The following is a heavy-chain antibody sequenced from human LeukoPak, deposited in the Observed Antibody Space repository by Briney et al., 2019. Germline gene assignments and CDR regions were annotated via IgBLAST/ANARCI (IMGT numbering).Heavy chain of an antibody. CDR2: IWYDGSNK. D-gene: IGHD4-17*01. V-gene: IGHV3-33*01. J-gene: IGHJ4*02. CDR1: GFTFSSYG. CDR3: ARENDDGDYFYLPGY. Sequence: GRSLRLSCAASGFTFSSYGMHWVRQAPGKGLEWVAVIWYDGSNKYYADSVKGRFTISRDNSKNTLYLQMNSLRAEDTAVYYCARENDDGDYFYLPGYWGQGTLVTVSS.